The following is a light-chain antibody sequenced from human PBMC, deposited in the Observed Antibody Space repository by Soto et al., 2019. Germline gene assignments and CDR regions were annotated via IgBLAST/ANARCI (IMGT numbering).Light chain of an antibody. CDR3: SSYTSSSAVV. CDR1: SGDVGGYNY. V-gene: IGLV2-14*01. CDR2: DVS. Sequence: QSALTQPASVSGSPGQSITISCTGTSGDVGGYNYVSWYQQHPGKAPKLMIYDVSNQPSGVSNRFSGSKSGNTASLTISGLQAEDEADYYCSSYTSSSAVVFGGGTKLTVL. J-gene: IGLJ2*01.